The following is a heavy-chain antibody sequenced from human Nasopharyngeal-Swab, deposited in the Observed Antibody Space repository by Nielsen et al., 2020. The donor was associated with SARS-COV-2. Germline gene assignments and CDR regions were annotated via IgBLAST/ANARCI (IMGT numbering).Heavy chain of an antibody. CDR3: ARELSNTPKYNWFDP. J-gene: IGHJ5*02. D-gene: IGHD5-18*01. Sequence: SETLSLTCTVSGYSISSGYYWAWIRQPPGKGLAWIGSIYHGGSTYYTPSLESRVTISVDTSNNHFSLKLTSVTAADTAVYYCARELSNTPKYNWFDPWGQGTLVTVSS. V-gene: IGHV4-38-2*02. CDR2: IYHGGST. CDR1: GYSISSGYY.